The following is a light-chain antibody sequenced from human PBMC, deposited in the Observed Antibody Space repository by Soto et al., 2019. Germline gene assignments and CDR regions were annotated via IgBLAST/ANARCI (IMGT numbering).Light chain of an antibody. CDR3: QHFGGTTFT. J-gene: IGKJ5*01. Sequence: EIVMTQSPATVSVSPGERVTLSCRASQSVSSSYIAWYQQRPGQTPSLLIYGASTRATGIPDRFSGSGSGTHFTLTISRLEPGDFAVYYCQHFGGTTFTFGQGTRLEI. CDR2: GAS. V-gene: IGKV3-20*01. CDR1: QSVSSSY.